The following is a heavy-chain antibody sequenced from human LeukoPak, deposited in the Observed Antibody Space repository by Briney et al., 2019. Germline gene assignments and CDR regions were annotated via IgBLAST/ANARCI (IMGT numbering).Heavy chain of an antibody. Sequence: GGSLRLSCTTSGFTFGDHGLSWFRQAPGKRPEWVGFIKTKTYGGTTEYAPSVKGRFTISRDDSKSIAYLQMNSLRTEDTAVYYCSRGVIVGAAYFDYWGQGTLVTVSS. V-gene: IGHV3-49*03. CDR3: SRGVIVGAAYFDY. J-gene: IGHJ4*02. D-gene: IGHD1-26*01. CDR1: GFTFGDHG. CDR2: IKTKTYGGTT.